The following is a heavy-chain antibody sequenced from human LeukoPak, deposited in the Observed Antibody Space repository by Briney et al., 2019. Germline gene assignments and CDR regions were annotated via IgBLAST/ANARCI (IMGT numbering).Heavy chain of an antibody. CDR3: TKLARAPRDFDY. J-gene: IGHJ4*01. D-gene: IGHD3-10*01. V-gene: IGHV3-72*01. CDR2: SRDKGNSYTT. CDR1: GFIFSDHY. Sequence: TGVSLRLSCAASGFIFSDHYIDWLRQAPGKGLEWVGRSRDKGNSYTTAYAASVRGRFTISRDDSNNSLYLQMNSLKIEDTAVYYCTKLARAPRDFDYWGQGTLVTVSS.